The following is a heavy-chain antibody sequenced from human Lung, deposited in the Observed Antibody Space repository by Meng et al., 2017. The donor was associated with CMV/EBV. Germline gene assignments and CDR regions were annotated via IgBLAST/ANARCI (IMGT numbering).Heavy chain of an antibody. CDR3: AKDDSAYFDFRSGYSTPPDY. V-gene: IGHV3-30*02. CDR2: IRYDGNKK. Sequence: LXCAASGFSFSSYGMQWVRQAPGKGLEWVTFIRYDGNKKYYVDSVKGRFTISRDNSKNMLYLQMNSLRAEDTAVYYCAKDDSAYFDFRSGYSTPPDYWG. J-gene: IGHJ4*01. D-gene: IGHD3-3*01. CDR1: GFSFSSYG.